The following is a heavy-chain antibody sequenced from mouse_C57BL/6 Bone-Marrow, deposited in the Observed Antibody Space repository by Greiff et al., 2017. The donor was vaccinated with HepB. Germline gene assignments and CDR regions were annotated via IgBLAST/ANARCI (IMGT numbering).Heavy chain of an antibody. CDR2: FYPGSGSI. CDR1: GYTFTEYT. J-gene: IGHJ4*01. D-gene: IGHD1-2*01. V-gene: IGHV1-62-2*01. CDR3: ARHEGQWLPHYAMDY. Sequence: QVHVKQSGAELVKPGASVKLSCKASGYTFTEYTIHWVKQRSGQGLEWIGWFYPGSGSIKYNEKFKDKATLTADKSSSTVYMELSRLTSEDSAVYFCARHEGQWLPHYAMDYWGQGTSVTVSS.